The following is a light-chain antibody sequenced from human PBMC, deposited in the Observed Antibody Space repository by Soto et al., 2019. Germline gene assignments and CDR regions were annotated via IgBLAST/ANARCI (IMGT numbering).Light chain of an antibody. CDR1: QSISSW. J-gene: IGKJ1*01. Sequence: DIQMTLSPSSLSASVEDRVTITCRASQSISSWLAWYQQKPGKAPKLLIYKASSLESGIPSRFSGSGSGTEFTLTISSLQPDDFATYYCQQYNSYLWTFGQGTKVDIK. CDR2: KAS. CDR3: QQYNSYLWT. V-gene: IGKV1-5*03.